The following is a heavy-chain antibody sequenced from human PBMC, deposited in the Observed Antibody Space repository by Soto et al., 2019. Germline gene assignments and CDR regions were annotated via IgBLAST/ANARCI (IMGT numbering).Heavy chain of an antibody. V-gene: IGHV1-18*01. J-gene: IGHJ6*02. CDR1: GYTFTSYG. Sequence: ASVKVSCKASGYTFTSYGISWVRQAPGQGLEWMGWISAYNGNTNYAQKLQGRVTMTTDTSTSTAYMELRSLRSDDTAVYYCAREAIAVAGTFYYYGMDVWGQGTTVTVSS. D-gene: IGHD6-19*01. CDR2: ISAYNGNT. CDR3: AREAIAVAGTFYYYGMDV.